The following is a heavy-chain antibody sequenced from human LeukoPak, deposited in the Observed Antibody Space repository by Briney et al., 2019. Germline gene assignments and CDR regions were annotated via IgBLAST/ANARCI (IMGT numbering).Heavy chain of an antibody. CDR1: GFTFSSCE. V-gene: IGHV3-48*03. D-gene: IGHD3-9*01. J-gene: IGHJ4*02. CDR3: ARIKRYGPRDY. CDR2: ISSSGSTI. Sequence: GGSLRLSCAASGFTFSSCEMNWVRQAPGKGLEWVSYISSSGSTIYYADSVKGRFTISRDNAKNSLYLQMNSLRAEDTAVYYCARIKRYGPRDYWGQGTLVTVSS.